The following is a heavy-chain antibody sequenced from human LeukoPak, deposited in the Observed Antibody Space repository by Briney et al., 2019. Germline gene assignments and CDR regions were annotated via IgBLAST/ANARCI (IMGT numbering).Heavy chain of an antibody. J-gene: IGHJ4*02. CDR3: ASLRYGGYAFY. V-gene: IGHV3-21*01. CDR1: GFTFSNYS. Sequence: GGSLRLSCAVSGFTFSNYSMNWVRQAPGKGLEWVSTISSSGIYIYYADSVKGRFTISRDNAKNSLYLQMNSLRAEDTAVYYCASLRYGGYAFYWGQGTLVTVSS. D-gene: IGHD5-12*01. CDR2: ISSSGIYI.